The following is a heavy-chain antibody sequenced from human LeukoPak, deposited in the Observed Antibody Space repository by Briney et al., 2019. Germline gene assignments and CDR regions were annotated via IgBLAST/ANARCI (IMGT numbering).Heavy chain of an antibody. CDR1: GGSISSHY. Sequence: SETLSLTCTVSGGSISSHYWSWIRQPPGKGLEWIGYIYYSGSTNYNPSLKGRVTISVDTSKNQFSLKLSSVTAADTAVYYCARVQLGSSSWYYYYYYMDVWGKGTTVTVSS. D-gene: IGHD6-13*01. CDR2: IYYSGST. CDR3: ARVQLGSSSWYYYYYYMDV. J-gene: IGHJ6*03. V-gene: IGHV4-59*11.